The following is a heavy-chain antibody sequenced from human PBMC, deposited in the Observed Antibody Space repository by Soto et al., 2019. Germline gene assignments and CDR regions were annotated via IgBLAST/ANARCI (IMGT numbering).Heavy chain of an antibody. CDR1: GSTFNKYP. V-gene: IGHV1-3*01. CDR2: INPGNGDT. CDR3: ARKDYYDSGMYYFDY. D-gene: IGHD3-22*01. Sequence: QVQVVQSGAEVKKPGASVKVSCKTSGSTFNKYPIHWVRQAPGQVLEWMGWINPGNGDTGYSQKFQDRVTITKDTAASTAYMELNRLRSEDTAVYYCARKDYYDSGMYYFDYWGQGTLVTVSS. J-gene: IGHJ4*02.